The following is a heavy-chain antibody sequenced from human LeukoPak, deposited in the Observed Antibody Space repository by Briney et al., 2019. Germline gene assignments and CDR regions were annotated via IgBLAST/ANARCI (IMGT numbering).Heavy chain of an antibody. J-gene: IGHJ4*02. D-gene: IGHD6-13*01. CDR1: GFTFSSYS. CDR3: ARGSSSWYDY. CDR2: ISNSSSYI. Sequence: KAGGSLRLSCAASGFTFSSYSMNWVRQAPGKGLEWVSSISNSSSYIYYADSVKGRFTVSRDNAKNSLYLQMNSLRAEDTAVYYCARGSSSWYDYWGQGTLVTVSS. V-gene: IGHV3-21*01.